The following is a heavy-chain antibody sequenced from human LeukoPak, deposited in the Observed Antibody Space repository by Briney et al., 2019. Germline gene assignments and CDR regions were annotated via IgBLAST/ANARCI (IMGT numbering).Heavy chain of an antibody. CDR3: ARGATIDNWFDP. Sequence: SETLSLTCTVSGGSISTYYWSWVRQPPGKGLEWIGYIYYSGSTDYNPSLKSRVTISVDTSKNQFSRKLSSVTAADTAVYYCARGATIDNWFDPWGQGTLVTVSS. J-gene: IGHJ5*02. V-gene: IGHV4-59*01. D-gene: IGHD5-12*01. CDR1: GGSISTYY. CDR2: IYYSGST.